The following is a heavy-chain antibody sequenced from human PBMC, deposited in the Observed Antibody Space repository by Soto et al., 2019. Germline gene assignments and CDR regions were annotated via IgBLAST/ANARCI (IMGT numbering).Heavy chain of an antibody. D-gene: IGHD4-17*01. J-gene: IGHJ4*02. CDR1: GGSISSYY. CDR3: ARQLASSTVTTPFDY. V-gene: IGHV4-59*01. Sequence: PSETLSLTCTVSGGSISSYYWSWIRQPPGKGLEWIGYIYYSGSTNYNPSLKSRVTISVDTSKNQFSLKLSSVTAADTAVYYCARQLASSTVTTPFDYWGQGTLVTVSS. CDR2: IYYSGST.